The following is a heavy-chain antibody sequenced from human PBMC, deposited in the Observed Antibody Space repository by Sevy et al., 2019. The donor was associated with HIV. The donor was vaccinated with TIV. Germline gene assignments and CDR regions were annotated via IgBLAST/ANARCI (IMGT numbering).Heavy chain of an antibody. CDR2: IYYSGST. Sequence: SETLSLTCTVSSGSISSSSYYWGWIRQPPGKGLEWIGSIYYSGSTYYNPSLKSRVTISVDTSKNQFSLKLSSVTAADTAVYYCARQYYYGSGSYPEYFQHWGQGTLVTVSS. CDR1: SGSISSSSYY. D-gene: IGHD3-10*01. J-gene: IGHJ1*01. CDR3: ARQYYYGSGSYPEYFQH. V-gene: IGHV4-39*01.